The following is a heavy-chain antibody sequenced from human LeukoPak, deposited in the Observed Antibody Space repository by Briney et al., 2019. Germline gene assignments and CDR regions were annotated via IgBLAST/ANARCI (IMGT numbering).Heavy chain of an antibody. V-gene: IGHV4-39*01. J-gene: IGHJ4*02. CDR3: ARHYTVVTPDFDS. CDR1: GGSISSRTYY. D-gene: IGHD4-23*01. Sequence: PSETLSLTCTVSGGSISSRTYYWAWIRQPPGQGLEWIGSIYYSGSTYYNPSLKSRVTISVDTSKNQFSLKLSSVTAADTAVYYCARHYTVVTPDFDSWGQGTLVTVSS. CDR2: IYYSGST.